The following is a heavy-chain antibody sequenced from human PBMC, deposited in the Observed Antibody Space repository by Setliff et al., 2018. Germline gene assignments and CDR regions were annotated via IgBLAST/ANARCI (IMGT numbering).Heavy chain of an antibody. CDR3: AKDAPYYYDNSGYPHSFDY. V-gene: IGHV3-23*01. Sequence: GGSLRLSCAASGFSFSVFAMSWVRQAPGRGLEWVSAISGPGGSTNYADSVKGRFTISRGNSKNTLYLQMNSLRAEDTAVYFCAKDAPYYYDNSGYPHSFDYWGQGTLVTVS. CDR2: ISGPGGST. CDR1: GFSFSVFA. J-gene: IGHJ4*02. D-gene: IGHD3-22*01.